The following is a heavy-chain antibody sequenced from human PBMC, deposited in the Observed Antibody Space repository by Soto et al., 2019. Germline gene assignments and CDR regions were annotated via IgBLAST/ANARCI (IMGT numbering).Heavy chain of an antibody. CDR1: GFTFSDYY. J-gene: IGHJ6*03. V-gene: IGHV3-11*01. CDR2: ISSSGSTI. Sequence: LGGSLRLSCAASGFTFSDYYMSWIRQAPGKGLEWVSYISSSGSTIYYADSVKGRFTISRDNAKNSLYLQMNSLRAEDTAVYYCARVSKSSSWTYYYYYMDVWGKGTTVTVSS. D-gene: IGHD6-6*01. CDR3: ARVSKSSSWTYYYYYMDV.